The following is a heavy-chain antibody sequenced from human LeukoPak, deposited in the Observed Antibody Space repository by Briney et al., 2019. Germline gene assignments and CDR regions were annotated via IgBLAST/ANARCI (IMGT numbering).Heavy chain of an antibody. J-gene: IGHJ4*02. Sequence: ASVKVSCKASGYPFNNYDINWVRQATGQGLEWMGWMNPHSGKTGYAQNFQGRVTMTRDTSISTAYMELSSLRSEDTAVYYCARSEDIVVVPAAGTPDYWGQGTLVTVSS. CDR1: GYPFNNYD. CDR2: MNPHSGKT. D-gene: IGHD2-2*01. CDR3: ARSEDIVVVPAAGTPDY. V-gene: IGHV1-8*01.